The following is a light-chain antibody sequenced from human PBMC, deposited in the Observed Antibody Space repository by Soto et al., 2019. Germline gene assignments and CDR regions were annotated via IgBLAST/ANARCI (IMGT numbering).Light chain of an antibody. V-gene: IGKV1-17*01. CDR1: QGIGND. J-gene: IGKJ4*01. Sequence: IQMTQSPSSLSASVGDRVTITCRASQGIGNDLGWYQQKPGKAPKLLIYAASSLQSGVPSRFSGSGSGTEFTLTISSLQPDDFATYYCQQVNSFPLSFGGGTKVDI. CDR2: AAS. CDR3: QQVNSFPLS.